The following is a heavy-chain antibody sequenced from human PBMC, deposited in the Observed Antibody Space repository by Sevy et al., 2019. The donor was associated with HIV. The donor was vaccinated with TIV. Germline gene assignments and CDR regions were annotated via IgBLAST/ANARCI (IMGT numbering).Heavy chain of an antibody. CDR1: GFTFDDYA. Sequence: GGSLRLSCAASGFTFDDYAMHWVRQATGKGLEWVSGITWSRNSIDYADSVKGRFTTSRDNAKNFLYLQMNRLRVEDTALYYCVKGTMVAIMDLYDTLEIWGQGTMVTVSS. D-gene: IGHD3-10*01. V-gene: IGHV3-9*01. CDR3: VKGTMVAIMDLYDTLEI. J-gene: IGHJ3*02. CDR2: ITWSRNSI.